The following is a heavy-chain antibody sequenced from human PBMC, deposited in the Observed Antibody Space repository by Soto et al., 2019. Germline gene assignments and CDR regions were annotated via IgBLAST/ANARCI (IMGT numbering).Heavy chain of an antibody. CDR2: IFSNDEK. V-gene: IGHV2-26*01. J-gene: IGHJ4*02. CDR1: GFSLSNARMG. CDR3: ARIQGYSSSWYYFDY. Sequence: QVTLKESGPVLVKPTETLTLTCTVSGFSLSNARMGVSWIRQPPGKALEWLAHIFSNDEKSYSTSLKSRLTISKDTSKSQVVLTMTNVDPVDTATYYCARIQGYSSSWYYFDYWGQGTLVTVSS. D-gene: IGHD6-13*01.